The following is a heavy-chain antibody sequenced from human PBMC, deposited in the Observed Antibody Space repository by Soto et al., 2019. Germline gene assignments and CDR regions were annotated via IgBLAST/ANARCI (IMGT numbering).Heavy chain of an antibody. CDR2: IYWDDDK. D-gene: IGHD1-1*01. CDR3: GHTAGPGTYFFDY. Sequence: QITLKESGPTLVKPTQTLTLTCTLSGFSLDTSGVGVGWIRQPPGKTLEWLSLIYWDDDKRYNPSLSSRLTLTKDTSKNQVVLTMTTMAPADTATYYGGHTAGPGTYFFDYWGPGTLVTVSS. J-gene: IGHJ4*02. V-gene: IGHV2-5*02. CDR1: GFSLDTSGVG.